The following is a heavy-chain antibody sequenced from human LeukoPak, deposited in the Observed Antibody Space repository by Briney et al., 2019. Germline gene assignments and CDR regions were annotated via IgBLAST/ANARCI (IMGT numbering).Heavy chain of an antibody. V-gene: IGHV3-66*01. Sequence: GGSLRLSCAASGFIVSSNYMSWVRQAPGKGLEWVSVIYSGGSTYYADSVKGRFTISRDNSKNTLYLQMNSLRAEDTAVYYCASSSSWPDFDYWGQGTLVTVSS. CDR1: GFIVSSNY. J-gene: IGHJ4*02. D-gene: IGHD6-13*01. CDR2: IYSGGST. CDR3: ASSSSWPDFDY.